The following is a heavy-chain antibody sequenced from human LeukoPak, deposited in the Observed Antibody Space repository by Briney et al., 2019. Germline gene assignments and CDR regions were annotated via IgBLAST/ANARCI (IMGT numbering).Heavy chain of an antibody. CDR1: GFTVSSSY. CDR3: AKRQWELHRLSAFDY. Sequence: HPGGSLRLSCAVSGFTVSSSYMSWVRQAPGKGLEWVSGVYGGGNAYYADSVKGRFTISRDNSKNRLYLQMNSLRAEDTAVYYCAKRQWELHRLSAFDYWGHGTLVTVSS. J-gene: IGHJ4*01. CDR2: VYGGGNA. V-gene: IGHV3-53*01. D-gene: IGHD1-26*01.